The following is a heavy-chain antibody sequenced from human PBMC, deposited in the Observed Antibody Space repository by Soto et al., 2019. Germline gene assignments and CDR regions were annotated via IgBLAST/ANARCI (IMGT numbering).Heavy chain of an antibody. CDR2: IYYSGST. D-gene: IGHD5-18*01. Sequence: QVQLQESGPGLVKPSQTLSLTCTVSGGSISSGGYYCSWIRQHPGKGLEWIGYIYYSGSTYYNPSRKSRVTISVDTSKNQFSLKLSAVTAADTDVYYWARDTFPGYSYGFWGQGTLVTVSS. CDR3: ARDTFPGYSYGF. J-gene: IGHJ4*02. V-gene: IGHV4-31*03. CDR1: GGSISSGGYY.